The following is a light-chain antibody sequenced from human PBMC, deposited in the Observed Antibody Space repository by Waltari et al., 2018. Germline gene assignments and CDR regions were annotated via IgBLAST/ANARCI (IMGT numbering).Light chain of an antibody. J-gene: IGLJ3*02. CDR2: GNT. Sequence: QSVLTQPPSVSGAPGQRVTISCTGSSSNIGAGYDVHWYPQLPGTVPKLLIFGNTNRPSGVPDRFSGSKSGTSASLVITGLQAEDEADYYCQSYDSSLSGHWVFGGGTKLTVL. V-gene: IGLV1-40*01. CDR1: SSNIGAGYD. CDR3: QSYDSSLSGHWV.